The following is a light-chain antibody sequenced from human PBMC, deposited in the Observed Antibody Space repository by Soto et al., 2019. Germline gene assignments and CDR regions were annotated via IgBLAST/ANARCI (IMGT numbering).Light chain of an antibody. CDR1: QSARIS. V-gene: IGKV3-15*01. CDR3: QQYNNWPPT. CDR2: DVS. J-gene: IGKJ5*01. Sequence: EIVLTQSPGTLSLSPGERATLSFRASQSARISLGWYQQKPGKPPRILIYDVSTRDTGVPARFSGRGSGTEFTLPISRPQSEDFEVYYCQQYNNWPPTFGQGTRLEI.